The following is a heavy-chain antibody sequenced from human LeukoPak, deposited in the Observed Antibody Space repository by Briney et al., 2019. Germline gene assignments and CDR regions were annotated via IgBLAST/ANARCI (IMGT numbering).Heavy chain of an antibody. V-gene: IGHV4-34*01. Sequence: KPSETLPLTCIVYGGSFSGYYWSWIRQPPGKGLEWIGEINHSGSTNYNPSLKSRVTISVDTSKNQFSLKLSSVTAADTAVYYCARARIIPAAIPVNWFDPWGQGTLVTVSS. CDR3: ARARIIPAAIPVNWFDP. D-gene: IGHD2-2*02. J-gene: IGHJ5*02. CDR1: GGSFSGYY. CDR2: INHSGST.